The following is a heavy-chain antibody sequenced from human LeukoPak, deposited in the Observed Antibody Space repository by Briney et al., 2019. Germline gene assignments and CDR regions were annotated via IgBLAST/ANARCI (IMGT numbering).Heavy chain of an antibody. CDR3: ARDLRGWPYYLDY. J-gene: IGHJ4*02. V-gene: IGHV1-2*02. Sequence: ASVKVSCKASGYTFTGYYMHWVRQAPGQGLEWMGWINPNSGGTNYAQNFQGSVTMTTDTSTSTAYMELRSLRSDDTAVYYCARDLRGWPYYLDYWGQGTLVTVSS. CDR2: INPNSGGT. CDR1: GYTFTGYY. D-gene: IGHD6-19*01.